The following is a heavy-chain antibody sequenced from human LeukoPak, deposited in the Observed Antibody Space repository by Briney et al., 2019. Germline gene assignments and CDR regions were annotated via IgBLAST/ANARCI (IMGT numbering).Heavy chain of an antibody. CDR3: AKEAAVTGIADF. J-gene: IGHJ4*02. D-gene: IGHD4-11*01. V-gene: IGHV3-23*01. CDR2: INSSGDKT. Sequence: GGSLRLSCAASGFTFSSYAMSWVRQIPGKGLDWVAVINSSGDKTYYADSVKGRFTISRDNSKTTLYLQMNSLRAEDTAIYYCAKEAAVTGIADFWGQGTLVTVSS. CDR1: GFTFSSYA.